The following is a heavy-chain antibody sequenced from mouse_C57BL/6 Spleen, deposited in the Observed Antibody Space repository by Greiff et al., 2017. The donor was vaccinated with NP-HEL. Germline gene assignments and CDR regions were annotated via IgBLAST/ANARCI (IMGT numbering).Heavy chain of an antibody. V-gene: IGHV5-16*01. CDR3: ARSIYYYGSSHFDY. Sequence: EVQLVESEGGLVQPGSSMKLSCTASGFTFSDYYMAWVRQVPEKGLEWVANINYDGSSTYYLDSLKSRFIISRDNAKNILYLQMSSLKSEDTATYYCARSIYYYGSSHFDYWGQGTTLTVSS. J-gene: IGHJ2*01. CDR2: INYDGSST. D-gene: IGHD1-1*01. CDR1: GFTFSDYY.